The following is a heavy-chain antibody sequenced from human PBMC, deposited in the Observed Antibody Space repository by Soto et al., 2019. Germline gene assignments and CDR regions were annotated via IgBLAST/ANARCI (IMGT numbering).Heavy chain of an antibody. V-gene: IGHV3-66*01. J-gene: IGHJ4*02. CDR2: IYSGGST. Sequence: GGSLRLSCAASGFTVSSNYMSWVRQAPGKGLEWVSVIYSGGSTYYADSVKGRFTISRDNSKNTLYLQMNSLRAEDTAVYYCASTYNWNDVLDYWGQGTLVTVSS. CDR3: ASTYNWNDVLDY. CDR1: GFTVSSNY. D-gene: IGHD1-20*01.